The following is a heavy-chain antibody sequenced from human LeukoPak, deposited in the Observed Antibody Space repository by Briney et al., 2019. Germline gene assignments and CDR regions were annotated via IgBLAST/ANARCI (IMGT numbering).Heavy chain of an antibody. D-gene: IGHD6-13*01. CDR1: GGTFSSYA. CDR2: IIPIFGTA. V-gene: IGHV1-69*13. Sequence: ASVKVSCKASGGTFSSYAISWVRQAPGQGLEWMGGIIPIFGTANYAQKFQGRVTITADESTSTAYMGLSSLRSEDTAVYYCARDSIAAAGINYWGQGTLVTVSS. J-gene: IGHJ4*02. CDR3: ARDSIAAAGINY.